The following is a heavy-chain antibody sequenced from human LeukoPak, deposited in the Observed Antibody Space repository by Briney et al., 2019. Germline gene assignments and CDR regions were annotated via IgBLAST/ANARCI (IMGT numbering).Heavy chain of an antibody. CDR3: ARGGYSYGYYFDS. CDR1: GGSVSSGNYY. Sequence: SETLSLTCTVSGGSVSSGNYYWSWIRQPPGKGLEWIGYIYYSGSTNYNPSLKSRVTISVDTSKNQFSLKLSSVTAADTAVYYCARGGYSYGYYFDSWGQGTLVTVSS. D-gene: IGHD5-18*01. CDR2: IYYSGST. V-gene: IGHV4-61*01. J-gene: IGHJ4*02.